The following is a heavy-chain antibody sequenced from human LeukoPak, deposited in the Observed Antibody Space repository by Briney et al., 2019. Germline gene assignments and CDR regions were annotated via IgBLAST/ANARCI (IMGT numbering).Heavy chain of an antibody. V-gene: IGHV1-8*01. Sequence: ASVKVSCKASGYTFTSYDINWVRQATGQGLEWMGWMNPNSGNTGYAQKFQGRVTMTRNTSISTAYMELSSLRSEDTAVYYCARGGDFWSGYGTYYYYSMDVWGQGTTVTVSS. CDR3: ARGGDFWSGYGTYYYYSMDV. CDR1: GYTFTSYD. CDR2: MNPNSGNT. J-gene: IGHJ6*02. D-gene: IGHD3-3*01.